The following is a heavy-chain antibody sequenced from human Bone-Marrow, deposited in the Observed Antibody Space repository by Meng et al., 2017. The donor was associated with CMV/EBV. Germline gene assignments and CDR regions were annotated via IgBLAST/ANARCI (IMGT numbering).Heavy chain of an antibody. Sequence: GESLKISCAASGFTFSSYAMSWVRQAPGKGLEWVSAISGSGGSTYYADSVKGRFTISRDNSKNTLYLQMNSLRAEGTAVYYCAKDTAVSPSWGQGTLVTVSS. CDR3: AKDTAVSPS. V-gene: IGHV3-23*01. J-gene: IGHJ4*02. CDR1: GFTFSSYA. CDR2: ISGSGGST. D-gene: IGHD5-18*01.